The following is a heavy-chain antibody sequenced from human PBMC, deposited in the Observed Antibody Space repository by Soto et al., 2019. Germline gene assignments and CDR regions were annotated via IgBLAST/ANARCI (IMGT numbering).Heavy chain of an antibody. D-gene: IGHD1-1*01. V-gene: IGHV4-4*07. CDR3: VRDGTKTLRDWFDP. CDR2: IYATGTT. Sequence: QVQLQESGPGLVKPSETLSLTYTVSGASISGFYWSWIRKSAGKGLEWIGRIYATGTTDYNPSLQSRVMMSVDTSKKQFSLKLRSVTAADTAVYYCVRDGTKTLRDWFDPWGQGISVTVSS. J-gene: IGHJ5*02. CDR1: GASISGFY.